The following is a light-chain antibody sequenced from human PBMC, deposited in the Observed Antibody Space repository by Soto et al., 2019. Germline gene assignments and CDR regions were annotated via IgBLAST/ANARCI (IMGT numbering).Light chain of an antibody. CDR3: QQYVISRT. Sequence: EIVLTQSPGTLSLSPGERATLSCRASQSVSSTYLAWYQQKPGQSPRLLIYGLSNRATGIPDRFSGSGSRIDFTLTISRLEPDDSAVYFCQQYVISRTFGQGTKVEIK. V-gene: IGKV3-20*01. CDR2: GLS. CDR1: QSVSSTY. J-gene: IGKJ1*01.